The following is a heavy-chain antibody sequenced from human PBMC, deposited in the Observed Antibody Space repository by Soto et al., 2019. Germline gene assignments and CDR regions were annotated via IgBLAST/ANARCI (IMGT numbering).Heavy chain of an antibody. V-gene: IGHV5-51*07. CDR1: GDSLTSSW. CDR3: ARAPKYYYDTPDHFDY. J-gene: IGHJ4*02. Sequence: RAALTISCEGCGDSLTSSWCGWEHQMPGKGLEWMGIIYPGDSDTRYSPSFQGQVTISADKSISTAYLQWSSLRASDTALYYCARAPKYYYDTPDHFDYWGQGTLVTVS. CDR2: IYPGDSDT. D-gene: IGHD3-22*01.